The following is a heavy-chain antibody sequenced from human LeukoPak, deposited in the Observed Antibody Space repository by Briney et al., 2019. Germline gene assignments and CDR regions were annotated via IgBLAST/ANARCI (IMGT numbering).Heavy chain of an antibody. Sequence: GGSLRLSCAASGFTFSSYAMHWVRQAPGKGLEWVAVISYDGSNKYYADSVKGRFTISRDNSKNTLYLQMNSLRAEDTAVYYCARDKGGLITMIVVVPASLDYWGQGTLVTVSS. J-gene: IGHJ4*02. CDR1: GFTFSSYA. CDR3: ARDKGGLITMIVVVPASLDY. V-gene: IGHV3-30-3*01. CDR2: ISYDGSNK. D-gene: IGHD3-22*01.